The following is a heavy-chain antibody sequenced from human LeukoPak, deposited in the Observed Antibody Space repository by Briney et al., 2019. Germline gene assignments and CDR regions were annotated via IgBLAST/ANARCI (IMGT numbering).Heavy chain of an antibody. CDR1: GFTFSSSW. CDR3: TRDRAYKTFDY. D-gene: IGHD3-16*01. CDR2: IRPDGSEA. Sequence: GGSLRLSCAASGFTFSSSWMTWVRQAPGRGLEWVAVIRPDGSEAAYVDSVIGRFTISRDNAKNSLFLQMISLRVEDTAVYYCTRDRAYKTFDYWGQGALVTVSS. J-gene: IGHJ4*02. V-gene: IGHV3-7*04.